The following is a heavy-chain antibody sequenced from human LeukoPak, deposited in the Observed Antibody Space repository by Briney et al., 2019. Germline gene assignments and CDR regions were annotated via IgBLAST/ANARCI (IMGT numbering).Heavy chain of an antibody. J-gene: IGHJ4*02. Sequence: GGSLRLSCAASGFTFSAYGMHWVRQAPGKGLEWLAVILYDGSSKYYADSVKGRFSISRDNSKNTLYLQMNSLRAQDTAVYYCAKTGSSWHTIDYWGQGTLVTVSS. V-gene: IGHV3-30*18. D-gene: IGHD6-13*01. CDR3: AKTGSSWHTIDY. CDR1: GFTFSAYG. CDR2: ILYDGSSK.